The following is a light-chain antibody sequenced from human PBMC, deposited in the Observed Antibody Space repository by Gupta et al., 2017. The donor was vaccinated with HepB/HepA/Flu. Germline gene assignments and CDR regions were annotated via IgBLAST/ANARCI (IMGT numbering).Light chain of an antibody. CDR2: KAS. V-gene: IGKV1-5*03. J-gene: IGKJ2*02. Sequence: DIQMTQSPSTLSASVGDRVPITCRASQSISSWLAWYQQKPGKAPKLLINKASSLESGVPSRLIGRGAGTEVSLTRSSMKADDVATDYCHKYYSASRTLGEGTKMEI. CDR3: HKYYSASRT. CDR1: QSISSW.